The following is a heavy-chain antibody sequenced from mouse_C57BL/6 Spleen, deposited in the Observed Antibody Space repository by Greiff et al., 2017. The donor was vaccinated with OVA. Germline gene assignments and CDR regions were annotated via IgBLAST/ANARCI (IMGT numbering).Heavy chain of an antibody. V-gene: IGHV1-64*01. J-gene: IGHJ1*03. Sequence: VQLQQPGAELVKPGASVKLSCKASGYTFTSYWMHWVKQRPGQGLEWIGMIHPNSGSTNYNEKFKSKATLTVDKSSSTAYMQLSSLASDDAAVYDSAREDGYPRYFDVWGTGTTVTVSS. D-gene: IGHD2-3*01. CDR1: GYTFTSYW. CDR3: AREDGYPRYFDV. CDR2: IHPNSGST.